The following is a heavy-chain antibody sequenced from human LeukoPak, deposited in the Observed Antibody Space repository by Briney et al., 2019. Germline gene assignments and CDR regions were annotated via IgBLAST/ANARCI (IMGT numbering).Heavy chain of an antibody. V-gene: IGHV3-74*01. CDR3: ATSLGPLTEY. J-gene: IGHJ4*02. CDR2: INSGGSGT. D-gene: IGHD7-27*01. CDR1: GFALSSNW. Sequence: PGGSLRLSCAASGFALSSNWMHWVRQTPGKGLVWVSRINSGGSGTSYADSVEGRFTISRDNAKNTLYLQMNSLRAEDTAVYYCATSLGPLTEYWGQGTLVTVSS.